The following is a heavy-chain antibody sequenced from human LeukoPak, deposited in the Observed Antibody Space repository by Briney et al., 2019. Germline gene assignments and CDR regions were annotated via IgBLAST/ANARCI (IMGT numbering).Heavy chain of an antibody. Sequence: PSETLSLLRTVSCVSINISNSYWGWIRQPPGKGLEWIVSIYYNDNTYYHPSLQSQVSISIDTSTLQFSMRLTSVTAADTSVCSCAIQTGSGLFILPGGQGALVTVSS. CDR1: CVSINISNSY. V-gene: IGHV4-39*01. J-gene: IGHJ4*02. CDR3: AIQTGSGLFILP. D-gene: IGHD3/OR15-3a*01. CDR2: IYYNDNT.